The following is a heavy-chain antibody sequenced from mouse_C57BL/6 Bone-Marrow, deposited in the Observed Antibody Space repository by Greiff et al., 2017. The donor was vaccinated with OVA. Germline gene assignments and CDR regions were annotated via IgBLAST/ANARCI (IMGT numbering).Heavy chain of an antibody. CDR1: GFNIKDDY. CDR3: TTLLGY. D-gene: IGHD3-3*01. CDR2: IDPENGDT. J-gene: IGHJ3*01. V-gene: IGHV14-4*01. Sequence: EVKLMESGAELVRPGASVKLSCTASGFNIKDDYMHWVKQRPGQGLEWIGWIDPENGDTEYASKFQGKATITADTSSNTAYLQLSSLTSEDTAVYYCTTLLGYWGQGTLVTVSA.